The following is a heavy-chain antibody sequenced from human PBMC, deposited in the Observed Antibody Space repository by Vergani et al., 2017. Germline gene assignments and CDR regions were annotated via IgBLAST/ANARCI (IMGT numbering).Heavy chain of an antibody. V-gene: IGHV1-69*08. J-gene: IGHJ3*02. Sequence: QVQLVQSGAEVKKPGSSVKVSCKASGGTFSSYTISWVRQPPGQGLEWMGRIIPILGIANYAQKFQGIVTTTADKSTSTAYMELSSLRSEDTAVYYCARDRDYGDYGGFDIWGQGTMVTVSS. CDR2: IIPILGIA. CDR1: GGTFSSYT. CDR3: ARDRDYGDYGGFDI. D-gene: IGHD4-17*01.